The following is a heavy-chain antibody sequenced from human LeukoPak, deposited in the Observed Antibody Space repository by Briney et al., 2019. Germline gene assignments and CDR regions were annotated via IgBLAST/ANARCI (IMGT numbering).Heavy chain of an antibody. V-gene: IGHV4-31*03. CDR3: ARGNRHYYDSSGYYYGALFDY. CDR2: IYYSGNT. D-gene: IGHD3-22*01. J-gene: IGHJ4*02. Sequence: SQTLSLTCTVSGGSISSGGYYWSWIRQHPGKGLGWIGYIYYSGNTYYNPSLKSRVTISVDTSKNQFSLKLSSVTAADTAVYYCARGNRHYYDSSGYYYGALFDYWGQGTLVTVSS. CDR1: GGSISSGGYY.